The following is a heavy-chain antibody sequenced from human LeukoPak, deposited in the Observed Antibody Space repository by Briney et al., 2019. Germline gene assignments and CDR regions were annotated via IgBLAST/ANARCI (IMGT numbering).Heavy chain of an antibody. D-gene: IGHD3-3*01. CDR2: INHSGST. CDR1: GGSFSGYY. J-gene: IGHJ4*02. Sequence: PSETLSLTCAVYGGSFSGYYWSWIRQPPGKGLEWIGEINHSGSTNYNPSLKSRVTISVDTSKNQFSLKLSSVTAADTAVYYCARRNTGFWSGNRNGPPDYWGQGTLVTVSS. CDR3: ARRNTGFWSGNRNGPPDY. V-gene: IGHV4-34*01.